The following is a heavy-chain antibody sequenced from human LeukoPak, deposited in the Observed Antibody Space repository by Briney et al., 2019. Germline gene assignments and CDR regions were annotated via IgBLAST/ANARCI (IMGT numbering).Heavy chain of an antibody. J-gene: IGHJ3*02. CDR3: ARHVSPDGLITMLVVARSDAFDI. V-gene: IGHV4-4*07. CDR2: IYTSGST. CDR1: GGSISSYY. D-gene: IGHD3-22*01. Sequence: PSETLSLTCTVSGGSISSYYWSWIRQPAGKGLEWIGRIYTSGSTNYNPSLKSRVTMSVDTSKNQFSLKLSSVTAADTAVYYCARHVSPDGLITMLVVARSDAFDIWGQGTMVTVSS.